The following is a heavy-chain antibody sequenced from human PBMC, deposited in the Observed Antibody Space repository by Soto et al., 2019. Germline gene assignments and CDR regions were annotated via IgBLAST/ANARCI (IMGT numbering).Heavy chain of an antibody. CDR1: GFTFSSYG. V-gene: IGHV3-33*01. CDR3: ARDGRAAAAIVVTATPYFDY. J-gene: IGHJ4*02. CDR2: IWYDGSNK. D-gene: IGHD2-21*02. Sequence: PGGSLRLSCAASGFTFSSYGMHWVRQAPGKGLEWVAVIWYDGSNKYYADSVKGRFTISRDNSKNTLYLQMNSLRAEDTAVYYCARDGRAAAAIVVTATPYFDYWGQGTLVTVSS.